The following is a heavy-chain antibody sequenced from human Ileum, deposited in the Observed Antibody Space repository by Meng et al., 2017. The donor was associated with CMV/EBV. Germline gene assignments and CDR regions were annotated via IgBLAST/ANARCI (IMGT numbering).Heavy chain of an antibody. CDR3: AKEQSIGIAVTGIFDF. CDR2: IYSSGST. Sequence: QVQVQRSGPGPVNPSDALSLTCTVSGDSTSGFFWSLIRQPDGKGLEWIGRIYSSGSTFYNPSLESRVTMSIDTSKNQFSLRLASVTAADTAVYFCAKEQSIGIAVTGIFDFWGQGALVTVSS. V-gene: IGHV4-4*07. D-gene: IGHD6-19*01. CDR1: GDSTSGFF. J-gene: IGHJ4*02.